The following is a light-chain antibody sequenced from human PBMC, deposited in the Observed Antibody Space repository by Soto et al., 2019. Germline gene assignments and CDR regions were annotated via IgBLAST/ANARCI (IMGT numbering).Light chain of an antibody. CDR2: AAS. J-gene: IGKJ5*01. Sequence: IQLTQFPSSLSASVGDRITITCRASQAIGNYLAWYQQKPGKVPKLLIYAASSLQSGVPSRFSGSGSGTDFTLTISSLQPEDFATYYCQQSYSTPITFGQGTRLEI. V-gene: IGKV1-39*01. CDR3: QQSYSTPIT. CDR1: QAIGNY.